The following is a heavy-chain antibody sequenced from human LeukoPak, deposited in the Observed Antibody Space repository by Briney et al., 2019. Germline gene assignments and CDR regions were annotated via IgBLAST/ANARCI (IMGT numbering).Heavy chain of an antibody. Sequence: SETLSLTCTVSGGSISSGTYYWGWIRQPAGKGLEWIGRIYTTGSTNYNPSLKSRVTISVDTSKNQFSLKLSSVTAADTAVYYCARDLGGGIQLWSLFDYWGQGTLVTVSS. CDR1: GGSISSGTYY. J-gene: IGHJ4*02. CDR2: IYTTGST. D-gene: IGHD5-18*01. CDR3: ARDLGGGIQLWSLFDY. V-gene: IGHV4-61*02.